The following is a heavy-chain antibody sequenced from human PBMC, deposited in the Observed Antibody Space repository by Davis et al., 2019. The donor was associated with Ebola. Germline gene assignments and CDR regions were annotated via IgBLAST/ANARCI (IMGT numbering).Heavy chain of an antibody. Sequence: MPSETLSLTCAVYVGSFSGYYWSWIRQTPGKGLEWIGEINYSGSTNYDPSLKSRVTISVDTSKNQFSLMLRSVTAADTAVYYCARGMGISGLYYYYAMDVWGRGTPVTVSS. J-gene: IGHJ6*02. D-gene: IGHD3-10*01. CDR3: ARGMGISGLYYYYAMDV. CDR2: INYSGST. CDR1: VGSFSGYY. V-gene: IGHV4-34*01.